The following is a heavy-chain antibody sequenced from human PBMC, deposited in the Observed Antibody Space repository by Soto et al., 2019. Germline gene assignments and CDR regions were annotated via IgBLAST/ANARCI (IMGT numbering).Heavy chain of an antibody. CDR1: GYTFTGYY. CDR2: INPNSGGT. Sequence: ASVKVSCKASGYTFTGYYMHWVRQAPGQGLGWMGWINPNSGGTNYAQKFQGWVTMTRDTSISTAYMELSRLRSDDTAVYYCARGPATIVVVVAATNDAFDIWGQGTMVTVSS. D-gene: IGHD2-15*01. CDR3: ARGPATIVVVVAATNDAFDI. V-gene: IGHV1-2*04. J-gene: IGHJ3*02.